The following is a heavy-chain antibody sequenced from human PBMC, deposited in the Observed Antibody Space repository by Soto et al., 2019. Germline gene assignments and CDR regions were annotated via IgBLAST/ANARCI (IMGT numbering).Heavy chain of an antibody. V-gene: IGHV3-23*01. CDR3: AKDLHWFAMDV. D-gene: IGHD3-10*01. CDR2: ISGSEDNI. Sequence: EVQLLESGGGLVQPGGSLRLSCVASGFPFRNYYMDWVRQAPGSGLEWVAVISGSEDNIHYADPVKGRFTISRDNSMDTLYLQMNCLRADDPAIYYCAKDLHWFAMDVWGQGTTVTVSS. CDR1: GFPFRNYY. J-gene: IGHJ6*02.